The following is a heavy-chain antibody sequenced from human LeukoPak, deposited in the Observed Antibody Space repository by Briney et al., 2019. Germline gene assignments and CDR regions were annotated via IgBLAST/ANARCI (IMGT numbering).Heavy chain of an antibody. CDR3: ARETVGYGLRAPDY. CDR1: GFSFRTYF. V-gene: IGHV3-74*01. D-gene: IGHD5-18*01. CDR2: ISSDGSTT. J-gene: IGHJ4*02. Sequence: PGGSLRLSCVVSGFSFRTYFFHWVRQVPGNGLVWISRISSDGSTTFYADSVRGRFTISRDNDKNTVSMQMNRLRIEDTAVYYCARETVGYGLRAPDYWGRGALVTVSS.